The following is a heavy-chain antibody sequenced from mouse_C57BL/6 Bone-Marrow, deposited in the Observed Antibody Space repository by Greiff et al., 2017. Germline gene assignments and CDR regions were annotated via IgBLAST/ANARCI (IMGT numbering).Heavy chain of an antibody. CDR1: GYTFTSYW. D-gene: IGHD1-1*01. Sequence: QVQLKQSGAELAKPGASVKLSCKASGYTFTSYWMHWVKQRPGQGLEWIGYINPSSGYTKYNQKFKDKATLTADKSSSTAYMQLSSLTYEDSAVYYCDYGSSYPYWYFDVWGTGTTVTGSS. CDR2: INPSSGYT. J-gene: IGHJ1*03. V-gene: IGHV1-7*01. CDR3: DYGSSYPYWYFDV.